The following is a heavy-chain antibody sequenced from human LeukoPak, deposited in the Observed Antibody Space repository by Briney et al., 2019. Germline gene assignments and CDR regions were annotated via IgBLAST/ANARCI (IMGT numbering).Heavy chain of an antibody. CDR1: GGSISSSSYY. V-gene: IGHV4-39*07. J-gene: IGHJ4*02. CDR3: ARGLHSTMPYWGY. D-gene: IGHD2-2*01. CDR2: IYYSGST. Sequence: PSETLSLTCTVSGGSISSSSYYWGWIRQPPGKGLEWIGSIYYSGSTYYNPSLKSRVTISVDKSKNQVSLKLSSVTAADTAVYYCARGLHSTMPYWGYWGQGTLVTVSS.